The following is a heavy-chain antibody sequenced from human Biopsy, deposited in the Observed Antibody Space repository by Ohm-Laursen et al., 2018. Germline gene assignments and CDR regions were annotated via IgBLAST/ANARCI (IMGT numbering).Heavy chain of an antibody. Sequence: SVKVSCNASGVTFDTYAFGWVRQAPGQGLEWMGGRIPYFNTIYYARNFQDRAVITADRSARTPDMQLSGLRPNDTAVYYCVGGQRGPPIGVTVPGDAFDLWGPGTMVTVSP. D-gene: IGHD2/OR15-2a*01. V-gene: IGHV1-69*13. CDR1: GVTFDTYA. J-gene: IGHJ3*01. CDR3: VGGQRGPPIGVTVPGDAFDL. CDR2: RIPYFNTI.